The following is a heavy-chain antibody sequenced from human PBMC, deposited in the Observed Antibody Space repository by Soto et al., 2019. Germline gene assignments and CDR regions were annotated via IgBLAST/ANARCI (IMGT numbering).Heavy chain of an antibody. CDR2: INHSGSA. Sequence: QVQLQQSGAGLLKPSETLSLTCTVYGESFSGYIWTWIRQTPGKGLQWIGQINHSGSAYYNPSLXSRVTLSLHTSXXXFXXELSSVTAADTALYYCARGLITGSHYSGGWYYFDSWGQGTQVTVSS. J-gene: IGHJ4*02. D-gene: IGHD6-19*01. CDR3: ARGLITGSHYSGGWYYFDS. V-gene: IGHV4-34*01. CDR1: GESFSGYI.